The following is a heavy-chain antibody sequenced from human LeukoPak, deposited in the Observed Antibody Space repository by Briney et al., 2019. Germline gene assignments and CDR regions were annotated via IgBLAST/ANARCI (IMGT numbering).Heavy chain of an antibody. CDR3: ARDHERYYYGSGSFDY. V-gene: IGHV7-4-1*02. D-gene: IGHD3-10*01. CDR2: INTNTGNP. Sequence: ASVKVSCKASGYTFTSYAMNWVRQAPGQGLEWMGWINTNTGNPTYAQGFTGRFVFSLDTSVSTAYLQISSLKAEDTAVYYRARDHERYYYGSGSFDYWGQGTLVTVSS. J-gene: IGHJ4*02. CDR1: GYTFTSYA.